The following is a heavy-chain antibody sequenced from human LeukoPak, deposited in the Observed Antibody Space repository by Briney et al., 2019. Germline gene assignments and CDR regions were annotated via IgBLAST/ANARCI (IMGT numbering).Heavy chain of an antibody. CDR1: GYPFTTYW. V-gene: IGHV5-51*01. D-gene: IGHD3-9*01. CDR2: IYPTDSDA. J-gene: IGHJ4*02. CDR3: GASPSPTGTERYY. Sequence: GESLKISCKLSGYPFTTYWIGWVLQMPGKGLEWMGIIYPTDSDARYSPSFQGQVTISVDKSISTVYLQWNSLKASDSAMYYCGASPSPTGTERYYWGQGTLVTVSS.